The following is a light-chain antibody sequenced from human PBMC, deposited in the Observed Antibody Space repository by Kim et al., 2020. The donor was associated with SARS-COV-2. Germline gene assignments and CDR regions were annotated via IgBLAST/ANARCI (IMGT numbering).Light chain of an antibody. Sequence: GGTVTLTCGSSTGSVTSDHYPCWFQQKPGQAPRTLIFDTSRRHSWTPARFSGSLFGARAALTLSGAQPEDEADYYCLLSYRDPRGVFGGGTQLTVL. CDR3: LLSYRDPRGV. J-gene: IGLJ3*02. CDR2: DTS. V-gene: IGLV7-46*01. CDR1: TGSVTSDHY.